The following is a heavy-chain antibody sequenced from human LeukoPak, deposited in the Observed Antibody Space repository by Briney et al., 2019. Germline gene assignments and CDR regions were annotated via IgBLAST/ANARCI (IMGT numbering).Heavy chain of an antibody. V-gene: IGHV4-30-2*01. Sequence: TSETLSLTCAVSGGSISSGGYSWSWIRQPPGKGLEWIGYIYHSGSTYYNPSLKSRVTISVDRSKNQFSLKLSSVTAADTAVYYCARVPLGYCSSTSCYTGKIDAFDIWGQGTMVTVSS. CDR3: ARVPLGYCSSTSCYTGKIDAFDI. D-gene: IGHD2-2*02. CDR1: GGSISSGGYS. J-gene: IGHJ3*02. CDR2: IYHSGST.